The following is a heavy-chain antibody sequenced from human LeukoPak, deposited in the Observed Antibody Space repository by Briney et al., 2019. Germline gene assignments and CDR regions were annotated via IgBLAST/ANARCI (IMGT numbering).Heavy chain of an antibody. Sequence: GGSLRLSCAASGFTFSSYAMHWVRQAPGKGLEWVAVISYDGSNKYYADSVKGRFTISRDNSKNTLYLQMNSLRAEDTAVYYCARDLGEQWLSYYYGMDVWGQGTTVTVSS. CDR2: ISYDGSNK. J-gene: IGHJ6*02. CDR1: GFTFSSYA. CDR3: ARDLGEQWLSYYYGMDV. V-gene: IGHV3-30-3*01. D-gene: IGHD6-19*01.